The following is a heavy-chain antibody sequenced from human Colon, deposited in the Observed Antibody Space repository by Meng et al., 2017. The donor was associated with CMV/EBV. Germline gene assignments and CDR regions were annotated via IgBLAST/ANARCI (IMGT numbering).Heavy chain of an antibody. V-gene: IGHV1-46*01. D-gene: IGHD6-6*01. CDR1: GVIFSSSY. Sequence: CKSSGVIFSSSYVHWIRQAPGQGLDWVGMVSLKGERPKFAQKFQGRVTLTRDTSTSTFYMELRSLVSEDTAIYYCARMFAASSGWLDPWGQGTLVTVSS. CDR3: ARMFAASSGWLDP. CDR2: VSLKGERP. J-gene: IGHJ5*02.